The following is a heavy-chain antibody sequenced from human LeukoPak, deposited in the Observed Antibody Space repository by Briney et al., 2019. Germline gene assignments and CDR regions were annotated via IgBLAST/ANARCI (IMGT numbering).Heavy chain of an antibody. J-gene: IGHJ6*02. Sequence: GGSLRLSCVASGFSFRKSWMHWIRQAPGKGREWVARIKSKSDGETTDYAAPVKGRFTVSRDDSKDTLYLQMNSLKTEDTALYYCTTGWDLGMDVWGQGTTVIVS. CDR2: IKSKSDGETT. CDR1: GFSFRKSW. CDR3: TTGWDLGMDV. V-gene: IGHV3-15*01. D-gene: IGHD6-19*01.